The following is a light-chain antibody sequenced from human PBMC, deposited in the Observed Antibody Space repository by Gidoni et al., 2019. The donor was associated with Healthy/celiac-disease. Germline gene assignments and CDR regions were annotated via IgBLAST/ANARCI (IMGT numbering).Light chain of an antibody. CDR3: QSYDSSLSGSWV. V-gene: IGLV1-40*01. Sequence: QSVLTQPPSVSGAPGQRVTISGTVSSSNIGAGYDVHWYQQLPGTAPKLLIYGNSNRPSGFPDRFSGSKSGTSASLAITGLQAEDEADYYCQSYDSSLSGSWVFGGGTKLTVL. CDR1: SSNIGAGYD. CDR2: GNS. J-gene: IGLJ3*02.